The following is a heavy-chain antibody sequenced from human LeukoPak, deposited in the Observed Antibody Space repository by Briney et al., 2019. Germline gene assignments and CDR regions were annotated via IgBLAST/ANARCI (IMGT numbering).Heavy chain of an antibody. CDR1: GFTFSTFA. J-gene: IGHJ4*02. D-gene: IGHD4-23*01. CDR3: AKGYHGGSATHFDS. V-gene: IGHV3-23*01. Sequence: PGGSLRLSCAASGFTFSTFAMSWVRQAPGKGLERVSVMSGSGGSGTYYADSVEGRFTICRDNSKNTLFLEMNSLRAEDTALYYCAKGYHGGSATHFDSWGQGIVVTVSS. CDR2: MSGSGGSGT.